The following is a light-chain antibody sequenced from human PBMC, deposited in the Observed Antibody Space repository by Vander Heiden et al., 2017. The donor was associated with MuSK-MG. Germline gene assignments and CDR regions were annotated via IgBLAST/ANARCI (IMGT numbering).Light chain of an antibody. V-gene: IGKV1-12*01. CDR2: GAS. Sequence: DIQMTQSPSSVSASVGDRVTITCRASQDVSSWLAWFQQKPGKAPKLLIYGASSLESGVPSRFSGSGSGTDFTLTITSLQPEDFTTYYCQEANSFPYTSGQGTKLXMK. CDR3: QEANSFPYT. J-gene: IGKJ2*01. CDR1: QDVSSW.